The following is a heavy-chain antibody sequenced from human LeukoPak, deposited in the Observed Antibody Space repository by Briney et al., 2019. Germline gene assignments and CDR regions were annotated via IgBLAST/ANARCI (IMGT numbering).Heavy chain of an antibody. J-gene: IGHJ5*02. V-gene: IGHV4-59*08. CDR2: IYYSGST. CDR1: GGSISSYY. CDR3: AKLRQYYDILTGSKGYNWFDP. Sequence: PSETLSLTCTVSGGSISSYYWSWIRQPPGKGLEWIGYIYYSGSTNYNPSLKSRVTISVDTSKNQFSLTLSSVTAADTAVYYCAKLRQYYDILTGSKGYNWFDPGGQGTLVTVSP. D-gene: IGHD3-9*01.